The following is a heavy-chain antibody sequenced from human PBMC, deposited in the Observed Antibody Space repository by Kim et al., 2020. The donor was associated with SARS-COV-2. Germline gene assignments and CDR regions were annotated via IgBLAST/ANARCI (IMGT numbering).Heavy chain of an antibody. Sequence: GGSLRLSCEASGFTSGFTFSDYAMNWVRQAPGKGLEWVSLISGSDGATYYADSVKGRFTISRDNSKNVLYLQMNSLRVEDTATHYCAKDFGSSALDPWG. CDR2: ISGSDGAT. D-gene: IGHD6-19*01. J-gene: IGHJ5*02. CDR3: AKDFGSSALDP. CDR1: GFTFSDYA. V-gene: IGHV3-23*01.